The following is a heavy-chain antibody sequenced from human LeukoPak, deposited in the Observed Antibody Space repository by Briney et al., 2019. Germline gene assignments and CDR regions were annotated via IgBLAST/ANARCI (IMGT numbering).Heavy chain of an antibody. V-gene: IGHV3-66*01. CDR2: IYGGGST. CDR1: GFTFSSNY. CDR3: ARDPTSRGWYYFDY. Sequence: PGGSLRLSCAASGFTFSSNYMSWVRQAPGKGLEWVSVIYGGGSTHYADSVKGRFTISRDNSKNTLYLQMNSLRAGDTAVYYCARDPTSRGWYYFDYWGQGTLVTVSS. J-gene: IGHJ4*02. D-gene: IGHD2-15*01.